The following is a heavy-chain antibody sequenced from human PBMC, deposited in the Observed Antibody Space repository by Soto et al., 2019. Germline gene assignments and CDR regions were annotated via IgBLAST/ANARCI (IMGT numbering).Heavy chain of an antibody. D-gene: IGHD6-13*01. J-gene: IGHJ4*02. CDR2: ISSSSSYI. CDR3: STEIAGAGTGKGIDY. V-gene: IGHV3-21*01. Sequence: GGSLRLSCAASGFTFSSYSMNWVRQAPGKGLEWVSSISSSSSYIYYADSVKGRFTISRDNAKNSLYLQMNSLRAEDTAVYYCSTEIAGAGTGKGIDYWGQGTLVTVSS. CDR1: GFTFSSYS.